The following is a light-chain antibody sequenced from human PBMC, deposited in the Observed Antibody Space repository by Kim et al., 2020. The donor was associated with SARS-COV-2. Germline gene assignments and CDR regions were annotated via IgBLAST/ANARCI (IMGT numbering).Light chain of an antibody. Sequence: QSVLTQPASVSGSPGQSITISCTGTSSDVGSYNLVSWYQQYPGKAPKLMIYEVTKRPSGVSNRFSASKSGNTASLTISGLQAEDEADYYCCSSAGSSIFGVFGTGTKVTVL. CDR2: EVT. CDR3: CSSAGSSIFGV. V-gene: IGLV2-23*02. J-gene: IGLJ1*01. CDR1: SSDVGSYNL.